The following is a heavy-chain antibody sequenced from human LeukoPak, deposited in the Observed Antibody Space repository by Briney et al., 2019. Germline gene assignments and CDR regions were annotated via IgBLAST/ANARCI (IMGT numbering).Heavy chain of an antibody. V-gene: IGHV4-59*01. CDR1: GGSISTYY. J-gene: IGHJ4*02. CDR3: ARGGDYGDLYFDY. CDR2: IYYSGST. D-gene: IGHD4-17*01. Sequence: SETLSLTCTFSGGSISTYYWSWIRQPPGKGLEWIGYIYYSGSTNYNPSLKSRVTISVDTSKNQFSLKLSSVTAADAAAYYCARGGDYGDLYFDYWGQGTLVTASS.